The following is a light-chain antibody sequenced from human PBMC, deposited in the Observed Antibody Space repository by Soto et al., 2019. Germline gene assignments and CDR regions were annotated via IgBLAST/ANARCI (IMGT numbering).Light chain of an antibody. CDR3: SSYTSSNLGV. CDR2: EVT. J-gene: IGLJ1*01. V-gene: IGLV2-14*01. Sequence: QSGLTQPASVSGSPGQSITIACTGTSSDVGGYNYVSWYQQHPGKAPKLMIYEVTNRPSGVSNRFSGSKSGNTASLTISGLQAEDEGYYYCSSYTSSNLGVFGTGTKVTVL. CDR1: SSDVGGYNY.